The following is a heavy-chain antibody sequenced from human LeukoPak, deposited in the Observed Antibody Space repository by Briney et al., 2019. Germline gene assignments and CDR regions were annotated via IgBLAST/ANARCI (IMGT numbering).Heavy chain of an antibody. J-gene: IGHJ3*02. V-gene: IGHV3-23*01. CDR1: GFTFSSYA. CDR3: AKGSNDYVWGSYSLDAFDI. Sequence: GGSLRLSCAASGFTFSSYAMSWVRQAPGKGLEWVSAISGSGGSTHYADSVKGRFTISRDNSKNTLYLQMNSLRAEDTAVYYCAKGSNDYVWGSYSLDAFDIWGQGTMVTVSS. CDR2: ISGSGGST. D-gene: IGHD3-16*02.